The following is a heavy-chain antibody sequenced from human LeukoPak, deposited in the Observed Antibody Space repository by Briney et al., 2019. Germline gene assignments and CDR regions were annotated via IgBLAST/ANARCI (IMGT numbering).Heavy chain of an antibody. CDR2: IHPGDSET. J-gene: IGHJ3*02. V-gene: IGHV5-51*03. CDR3: ARRGGLTDAFDI. D-gene: IGHD2-15*01. CDR1: GYSFSSYW. Sequence: PGESLKISCQGSGYSFSSYWIGWVRQMPGKGLEWMGIIHPGDSETRYSPSFQGQVTISADTSISTAYVQWSSLKASDTAMYYCARRGGLTDAFDIWGQGTMVTVSS.